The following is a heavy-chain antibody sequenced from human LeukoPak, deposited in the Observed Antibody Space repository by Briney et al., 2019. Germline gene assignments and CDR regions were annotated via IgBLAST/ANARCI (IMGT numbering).Heavy chain of an antibody. CDR2: IYYSGST. CDR3: ARHKGGRWFGGKYYFDY. D-gene: IGHD3-10*01. J-gene: IGHJ4*02. CDR1: GGSISSSSYY. V-gene: IGHV4-39*01. Sequence: KSSETLSLTCTVSGGSISSSSYYWGWIRQPPGKGLEWIGSIYYSGSTYYNPSLKSRVTISVDTSKNQFSLKLSSVTAADTAVYYCARHKGGRWFGGKYYFDYWGQGTLVTVSS.